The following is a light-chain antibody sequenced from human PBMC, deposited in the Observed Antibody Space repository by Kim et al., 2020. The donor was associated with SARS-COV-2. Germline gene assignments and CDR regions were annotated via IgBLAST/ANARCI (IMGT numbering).Light chain of an antibody. CDR1: QSVSSSY. CDR2: GVS. J-gene: IGKJ4*01. V-gene: IGKV3-20*01. CDR3: QHYGSSPLS. Sequence: EIVLTQSPDTLSLSPGERATLSCRASQSVSSSYLAWYQHKPGQAPRLLISGVSRRATGIPDRFSGSGSGTDFTLTISRLEPEDFAVYYCQHYGSSPLSFGGGTKVDIK.